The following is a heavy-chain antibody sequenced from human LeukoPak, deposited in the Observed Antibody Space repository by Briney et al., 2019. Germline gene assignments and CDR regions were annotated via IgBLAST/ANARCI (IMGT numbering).Heavy chain of an antibody. J-gene: IGHJ6*03. CDR1: GGSFSGYY. V-gene: IGHV4-34*01. D-gene: IGHD4-23*01. Sequence: PSETLSLTCAVYGGSFSGYYWSWIRQPPARGLEWIGEINHSGSTNYNPSLKSRVTISVDTSKNQFSLKLSSVTAADTAVYYCAIGLTVEVQGNYYYMDVWGKGTTVTVSS. CDR3: AIGLTVEVQGNYYYMDV. CDR2: INHSGST.